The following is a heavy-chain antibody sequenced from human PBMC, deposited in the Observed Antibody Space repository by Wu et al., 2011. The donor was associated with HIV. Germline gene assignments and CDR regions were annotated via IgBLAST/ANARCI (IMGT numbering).Heavy chain of an antibody. CDR1: GYTFTNYA. CDR2: ISGYNGGT. V-gene: IGHV1-18*01. D-gene: IGHD2-2*01. CDR3: ARESIYRYCTGTTCYPDY. J-gene: IGHJ4*01. Sequence: QVQLVQSGPEVKKPGASVKISCKASGYTFTNYAISWVRQAPGQGLEWMGWISGYNGGTNYVQKLKGRVTMTTDTSTNTAYMELRSLTSDDTAVYFCARESIYRYCTGTTCYPDYWGQGTLVTVSS.